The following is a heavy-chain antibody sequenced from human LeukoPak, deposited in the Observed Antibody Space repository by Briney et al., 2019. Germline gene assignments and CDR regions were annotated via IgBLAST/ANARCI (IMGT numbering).Heavy chain of an antibody. Sequence: PGGSLRLSCTASGFSLNKHWMHWVRQAPGGGLVWVSRIDPDGVGSDSADSVRGRFTISRDNARNTLYLQMESLRAEDTAVYYCARPPDSLANAYDVWGQGTMVTVSP. CDR2: IDPDGVGS. V-gene: IGHV3-74*01. J-gene: IGHJ3*01. CDR1: GFSLNKHW. CDR3: ARPPDSLANAYDV. D-gene: IGHD3-22*01.